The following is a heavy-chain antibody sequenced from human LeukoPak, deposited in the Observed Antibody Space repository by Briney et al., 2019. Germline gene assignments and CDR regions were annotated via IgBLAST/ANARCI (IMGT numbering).Heavy chain of an antibody. J-gene: IGHJ5*02. CDR2: ISYDGSNK. D-gene: IGHD6-19*01. CDR1: GFTFSSYA. Sequence: GGSLRLSCAASGFTFSSYAMHWVRQAPGKGLEWVAVISYDGSNKYYADSVKGRFTISRDNSKNTLYLQMNSLRAEDTAVYYCARVAVAGGYNWFDPWGQGTLVTVPS. V-gene: IGHV3-30-3*01. CDR3: ARVAVAGGYNWFDP.